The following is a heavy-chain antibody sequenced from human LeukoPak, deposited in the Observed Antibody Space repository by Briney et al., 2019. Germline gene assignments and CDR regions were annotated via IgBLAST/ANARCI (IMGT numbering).Heavy chain of an antibody. J-gene: IGHJ4*02. D-gene: IGHD1-26*01. CDR1: GGTFSSYA. CDR2: IIPIFGTA. CDR3: ARVYSGSYYFDY. V-gene: IGHV1-69*05. Sequence: ASVKVSCKASGGTFSSYAISWVRQAPGQGLEWMGRIIPIFGTANYAQKFQGRVTITTDESTSTAYMELSSLRSEDTAVYYCARVYSGSYYFDYWGREPWSPSPQ.